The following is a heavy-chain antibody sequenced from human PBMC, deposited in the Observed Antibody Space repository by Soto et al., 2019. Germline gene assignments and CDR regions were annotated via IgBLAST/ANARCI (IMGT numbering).Heavy chain of an antibody. CDR3: ASRAFWSGYYYQYDY. Sequence: SETLSLTCTVSGGSISSGDYYWSWIRQPPGKGLEWIGYIYYSGSTYYNPSLKSRVTISVDTSKNQFSLKLSSVTAADTAVYYCASRAFWSGYYYQYDYWGQGTLVTVSS. V-gene: IGHV4-30-4*01. J-gene: IGHJ4*02. CDR1: GGSISSGDYY. CDR2: IYYSGST. D-gene: IGHD3-3*01.